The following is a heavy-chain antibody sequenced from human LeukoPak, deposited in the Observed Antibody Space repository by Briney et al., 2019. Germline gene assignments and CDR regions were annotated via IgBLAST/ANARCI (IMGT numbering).Heavy chain of an antibody. Sequence: SETLSLTCAVSGVSFDDYYWSWVRQTPGKGLEWLGEINHSGYTNDSPSLKSRVTLSIDTSRKQFSLNLRSVTVADAGIYYCTRMTTGHGYWDQGTLVTVSS. CDR3: TRMTTGHGY. CDR2: INHSGYT. V-gene: IGHV4-34*01. J-gene: IGHJ4*02. D-gene: IGHD4-17*01. CDR1: GVSFDDYY.